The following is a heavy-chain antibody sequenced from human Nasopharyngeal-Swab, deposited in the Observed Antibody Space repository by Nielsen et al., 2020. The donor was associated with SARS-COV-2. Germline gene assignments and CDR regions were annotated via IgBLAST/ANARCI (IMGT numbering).Heavy chain of an antibody. V-gene: IGHV3-33*01. J-gene: IGHJ6*02. CDR2: ICNDGSNK. Sequence: WIRQPPGKGLEWVAVICNDGSNKYYADSVKGRFTISRDNSKNTLYLQMNSLRAEDTAVYYCARMGTYYYGLLSGMDVWGQGTTVTVSS. CDR3: ARMGTYYYGLLSGMDV. D-gene: IGHD3-10*01.